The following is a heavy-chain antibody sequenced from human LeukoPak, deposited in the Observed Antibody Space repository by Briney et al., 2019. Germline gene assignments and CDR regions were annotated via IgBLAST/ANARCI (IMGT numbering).Heavy chain of an antibody. D-gene: IGHD6-13*01. J-gene: IGHJ1*01. V-gene: IGHV4-34*01. CDR1: GGSFSGYH. CDR3: ARGSGSSWYGAEYFQH. CDR2: INHSGST. Sequence: PSETLSPTCTVSGGSFSGYHWSWIRQPPGKGLEWIGEINHSGSTNYNPSLKSRVTISVDTSKNQFSLKLSSVTAADTAVYYCARGSGSSWYGAEYFQHWGQGTLVTVSS.